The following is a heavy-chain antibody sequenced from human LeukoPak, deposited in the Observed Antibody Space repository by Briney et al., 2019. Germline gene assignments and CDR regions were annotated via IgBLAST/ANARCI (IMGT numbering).Heavy chain of an antibody. D-gene: IGHD4-17*01. CDR1: GFTVSSNY. V-gene: IGHV3-30*18. CDR3: AKEIYGDYVPPGY. J-gene: IGHJ4*02. CDR2: ISFDGSNK. Sequence: GGSLRLSCAASGFTVSSNYMSWVRQAPGKGLEWVAVISFDGSNKYYADSVKGRFTISRDNSKNTLYLQMNSLRAEDTAVYYCAKEIYGDYVPPGYWGQGTLVSVSS.